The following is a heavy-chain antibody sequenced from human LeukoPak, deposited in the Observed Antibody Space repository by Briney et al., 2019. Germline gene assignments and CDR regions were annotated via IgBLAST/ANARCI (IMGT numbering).Heavy chain of an antibody. CDR1: GGTFSSYA. Sequence: ASVKVSCKASGGTFSSYATSWVRQAPGQGLEWMGGIIPIFGTANYAQKFQGRVTMTTDTSTSTAYMELRSLRSDDTAVYYCARDRRIAARRGMDVWGQGTTVTVSS. CDR3: ARDRRIAARRGMDV. CDR2: IIPIFGTA. J-gene: IGHJ6*02. V-gene: IGHV1-69*05. D-gene: IGHD6-6*01.